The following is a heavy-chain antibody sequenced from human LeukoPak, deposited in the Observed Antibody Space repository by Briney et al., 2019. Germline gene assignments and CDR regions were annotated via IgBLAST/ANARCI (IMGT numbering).Heavy chain of an antibody. CDR1: GGSISSYY. V-gene: IGHV4-59*08. Sequence: SETLSLTCTVSGGSISSYYWSWIRQPPGKGLEWIGYTYYSGSTNYNPSLKSRVTISVDTSKNQFSLKLSSVTAADTAVYYCARLGAAVDYWGQGTLVTVSS. CDR3: ARLGAAVDY. D-gene: IGHD3-16*01. CDR2: TYYSGST. J-gene: IGHJ4*02.